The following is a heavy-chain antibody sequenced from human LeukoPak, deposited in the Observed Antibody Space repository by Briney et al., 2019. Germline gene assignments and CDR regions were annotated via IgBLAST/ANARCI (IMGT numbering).Heavy chain of an antibody. J-gene: IGHJ4*02. CDR3: AKAPNHGSGSVDY. Sequence: GGSLILSCAASGFTFSSYAMSWVRQAPGKGLEWVSAISGSGGSTYYADSVKRRFTISRHNSKNTLYLQMNSLRAEDTAVYYCAKAPNHGSGSVDYWGQGTLVTVSS. D-gene: IGHD3-10*01. V-gene: IGHV3-23*01. CDR1: GFTFSSYA. CDR2: ISGSGGST.